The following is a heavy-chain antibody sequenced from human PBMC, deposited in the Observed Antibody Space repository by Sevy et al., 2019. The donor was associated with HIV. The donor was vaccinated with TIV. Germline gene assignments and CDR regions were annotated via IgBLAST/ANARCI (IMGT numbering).Heavy chain of an antibody. CDR2: ISSSSSYI. Sequence: GGSLRLSCAASGFTFNSYSMNWVRQAPGKGLEWVSSISSSSSYIYYADSVKGRFTISRDNAKNSLYLQMNSLRAEDTAVYYCARGQTGWNQVEYFDYWGQGTLVTVSS. CDR3: ARGQTGWNQVEYFDY. D-gene: IGHD7-27*01. V-gene: IGHV3-21*01. CDR1: GFTFNSYS. J-gene: IGHJ4*02.